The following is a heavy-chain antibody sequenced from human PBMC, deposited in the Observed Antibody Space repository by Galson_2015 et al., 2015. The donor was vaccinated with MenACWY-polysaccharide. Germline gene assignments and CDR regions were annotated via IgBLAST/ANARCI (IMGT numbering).Heavy chain of an antibody. Sequence: SLRHSCAASEFTFSNYAKGWVRQAPAKGVEWVSGVRGSGGGKSYADSVKGRFTISRDNSKNTLYLQMNSLSAEDTAVYYCAKDGRSTIGVFIPAEIDYWGQGTLVTVSS. V-gene: IGHV3-23*01. CDR1: EFTFSNYA. J-gene: IGHJ4*02. CDR3: AKDGRSTIGVFIPAEIDY. CDR2: VRGSGGGK. D-gene: IGHD3-22*01.